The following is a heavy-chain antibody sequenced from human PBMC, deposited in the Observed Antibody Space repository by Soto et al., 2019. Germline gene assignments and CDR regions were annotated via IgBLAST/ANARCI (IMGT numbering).Heavy chain of an antibody. CDR3: AMIAVAGTRSFDY. J-gene: IGHJ4*02. Sequence: HSHTLSLTCAISGYSVSSNSAAWNWIRQSPSRGLEWLGRTYYRSKWYNDYAVSVKSRITINPDTSKNQFSLQLNSVTPEDTAVYYCAMIAVAGTRSFDYWGQGTLVTVSS. CDR1: GYSVSSNSAA. CDR2: TYYRSKWYN. D-gene: IGHD6-19*01. V-gene: IGHV6-1*01.